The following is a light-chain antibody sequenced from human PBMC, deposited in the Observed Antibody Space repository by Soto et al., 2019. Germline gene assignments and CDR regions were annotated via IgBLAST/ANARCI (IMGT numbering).Light chain of an antibody. Sequence: DIQMTQSPSTLSASVGDRVAITCRASQSVSGWLAWYQQKPGKVPKLLIYQASTLEDGVPSRFSGSGSGTEFTLTISSLQPDDSATYYCQPYNDYSYTFGPGTNLEIK. V-gene: IGKV1-5*03. J-gene: IGKJ2*01. CDR2: QAS. CDR3: QPYNDYSYT. CDR1: QSVSGW.